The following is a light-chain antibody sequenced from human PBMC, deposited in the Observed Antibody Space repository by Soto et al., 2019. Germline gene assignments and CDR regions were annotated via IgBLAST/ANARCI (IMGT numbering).Light chain of an antibody. CDR3: QPYNNWPLT. CDR1: QSVSSSY. CDR2: GAS. J-gene: IGKJ4*01. Sequence: EIVLTQSPGALSLSLGERATLSCRASQSVSSSYLAWYQQKPGQAPRLLIYGASSRATGIPDRFSGSGSGTEFTLTINSLQSEDFAIYYCQPYNNWPLTFGGGTKVESK. V-gene: IGKV3-20*01.